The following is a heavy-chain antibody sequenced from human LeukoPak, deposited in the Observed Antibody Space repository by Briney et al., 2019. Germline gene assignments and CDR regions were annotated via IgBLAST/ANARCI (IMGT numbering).Heavy chain of an antibody. CDR3: ARGQDSSGYGPNWFDP. V-gene: IGHV3-13*01. J-gene: IGHJ5*02. CDR2: IGTAGDT. CDR1: GFTFSSYD. D-gene: IGHD3-22*01. Sequence: GGSLRLSCAASGFTFSSYDMHWVRQAPGKGLEWVSAIGTAGDTYYPGSVKGRFTISRENAKNSLYLQMNSLRAGDTAVYYCARGQDSSGYGPNWFDPWGQGTLVTVSS.